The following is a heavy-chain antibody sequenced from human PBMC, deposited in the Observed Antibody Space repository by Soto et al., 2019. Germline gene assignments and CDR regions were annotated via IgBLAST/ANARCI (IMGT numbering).Heavy chain of an antibody. CDR1: GGTFSSYA. V-gene: IGHV1-69*01. D-gene: IGHD3-3*01. CDR3: ARGEPIPYDFLATLRY. CDR2: IIPIFGTA. Sequence: QVQLVQSGAEVKKPGSSVKVSCKASGGTFSSYAISWVRQAPGQGLEWMGGIIPIFGTANYAQKFQGRVTITADESTSTAYMELSSLRTKDTAVYYCARGEPIPYDFLATLRYWGQGTLVTVSS. J-gene: IGHJ4*02.